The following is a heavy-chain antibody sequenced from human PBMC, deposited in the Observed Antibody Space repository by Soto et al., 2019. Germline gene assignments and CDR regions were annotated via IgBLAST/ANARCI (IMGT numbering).Heavy chain of an antibody. Sequence: SETLSLTCAVYGGSFSGYYWSWIRQPPGKGLEWIGEINHSGSTNYNPSLKSRVTISVDTSKNQFSLKLSSVTAADTAVYYCAREQERCEEVWGKGPTVTVSS. V-gene: IGHV4-34*01. CDR3: AREQERCEEV. CDR2: INHSGST. CDR1: GGSFSGYY. D-gene: IGHD6-13*01. J-gene: IGHJ6*04.